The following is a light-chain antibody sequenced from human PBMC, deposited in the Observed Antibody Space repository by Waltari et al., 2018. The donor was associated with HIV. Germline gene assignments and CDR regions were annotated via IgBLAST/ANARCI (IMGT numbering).Light chain of an antibody. CDR1: SVSASPSSS. V-gene: IGLV8-61*01. CDR2: STN. CDR3: VLFRGNGIWV. J-gene: IGLJ3*02. Sequence: QTVVTPEPSFSVSPGGTVPLTCRLSSVSASPSSSPRWYQQTPGQAPRTLIYSTNTRSSEVPDRFSGSILGNKAALTITGAQADDESDYYCVLFRGNGIWVFGGGTKLTVL.